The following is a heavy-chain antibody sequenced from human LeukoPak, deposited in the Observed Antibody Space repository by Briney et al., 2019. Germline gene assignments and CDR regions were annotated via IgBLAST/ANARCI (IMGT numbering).Heavy chain of an antibody. V-gene: IGHV4-61*02. J-gene: IGHJ6*03. CDR3: ARDPSYDFWSGPYYYYMDV. CDR2: IYTSGST. CDR1: GGSISSGSYY. Sequence: SETLSLTYTVSGGSISSGSYYWSWIRQPAGKGLEWIGRIYTSGSTNYNPSLKSRVTISVDTSRNQFSLKLSSVTAADTAVYYCARDPSYDFWSGPYYYYMDVWGKGTTVTVSS. D-gene: IGHD3-3*01.